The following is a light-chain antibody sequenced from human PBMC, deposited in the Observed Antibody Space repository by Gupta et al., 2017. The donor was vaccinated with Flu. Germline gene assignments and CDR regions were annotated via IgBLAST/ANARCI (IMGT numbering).Light chain of an antibody. Sequence: PSTLSASVGDRVTITCRARQSITRWLAWYQQKPGNAPMLLIYMASNLDTGVPSRFSGSGSGTEFTLTISSLQPDDFATYYCLQYNTHPWTFGQGTMVEI. CDR1: QSITRW. CDR2: MAS. J-gene: IGKJ1*01. V-gene: IGKV1-5*03. CDR3: LQYNTHPWT.